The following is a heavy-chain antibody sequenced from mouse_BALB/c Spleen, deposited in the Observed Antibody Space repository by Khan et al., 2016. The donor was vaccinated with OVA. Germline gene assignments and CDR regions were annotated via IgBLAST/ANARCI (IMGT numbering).Heavy chain of an antibody. Sequence: QVQLKQSGAELVRPGASVKLSCKTSGYIFTTYWIHWVKQRSGQGLEWIARIYPGTGNIYYSANFKGKATLTADNSSSTAYMQFSSLISEDSAVYFCAREEALYYFDYWGQGTTLTVSS. CDR2: IYPGTGNI. CDR1: GYIFTTYW. D-gene: IGHD3-2*02. CDR3: AREEALYYFDY. J-gene: IGHJ2*01. V-gene: IGHV1-76*01.